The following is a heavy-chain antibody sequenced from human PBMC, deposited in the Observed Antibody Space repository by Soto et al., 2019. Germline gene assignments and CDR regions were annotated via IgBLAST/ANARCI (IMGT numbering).Heavy chain of an antibody. CDR2: IYYSGST. Sequence: SETLSLTCTVSGGSISSYYWSWIRQPPGKGLEWIGYIYYSGSTNYNPSLKSRVTISVDTSKNQFSLKLSSVTAADTAVYYCARAKSLYYDYVWGSYHNWFDPWGQGTLVTVSS. D-gene: IGHD3-16*02. CDR3: ARAKSLYYDYVWGSYHNWFDP. J-gene: IGHJ5*02. V-gene: IGHV4-59*01. CDR1: GGSISSYY.